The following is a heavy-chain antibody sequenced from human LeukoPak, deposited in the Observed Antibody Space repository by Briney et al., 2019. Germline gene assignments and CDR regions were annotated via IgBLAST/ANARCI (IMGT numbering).Heavy chain of an antibody. D-gene: IGHD3-22*01. CDR2: IIPIFGTA. J-gene: IGHJ5*02. CDR1: GGTFSSYA. V-gene: IGHV1-69*05. CDR3: ARAMIAGLGWFDP. Sequence: SVKVSCKASGGTFSSYAISWVRQAPGQGLEWMGRIIPIFGTANYAQKFQGRVTITTDESTSTAYMELSSLRAEDTAVYYCARAMIAGLGWFDPRGQGTLVTVSS.